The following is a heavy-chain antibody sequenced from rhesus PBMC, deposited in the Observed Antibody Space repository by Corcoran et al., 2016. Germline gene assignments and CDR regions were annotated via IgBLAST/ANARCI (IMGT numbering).Heavy chain of an antibody. J-gene: IGHJ5-1*01. CDR1: GGSISSSY. V-gene: IGHV4-169*02. CDR2: IYVSGSST. D-gene: IGHD3-34*01. Sequence: QLQLQESGPGLVQPSEALSVTCAVSGGSISSSYWSWIRQDPGKGLEGIGYIYVSGSSTNYNPSLKSRVTLSVDTSKNQLSLKLSSVTAADTAVYYCASSAPFRGWGFLDVWGPGVLVTVSS. CDR3: ASSAPFRGWGFLDV.